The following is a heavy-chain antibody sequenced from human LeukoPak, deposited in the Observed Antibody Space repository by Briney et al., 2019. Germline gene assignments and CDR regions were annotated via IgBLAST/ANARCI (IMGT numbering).Heavy chain of an antibody. V-gene: IGHV3-33*01. CDR2: IWDDGSNK. CDR3: ARVPGYCSSTSCYGMDV. CDR1: GFTFSSYG. Sequence: GGSLRLSCAASGFTFSSYGMRWVRQAAGKGLGWVAVIWDDGSNKYYADSVKARFTISRDNSKNTLYLQMNRLRAEDTAVYYCARVPGYCSSTSCYGMDVWGQGTTVTVSS. D-gene: IGHD2-2*01. J-gene: IGHJ6*02.